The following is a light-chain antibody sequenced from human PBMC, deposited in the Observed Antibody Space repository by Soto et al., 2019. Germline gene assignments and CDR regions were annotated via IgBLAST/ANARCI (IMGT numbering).Light chain of an antibody. Sequence: DIQMTQSPSTLSASVGDRVTITCRASQSISTWLAWYQQKPGKAPKLLIYKASSLEAGVPSRFNGSGSGTEFNITISSLQPDDFATYYCQQYTTSPLPFGGGTTVQIK. J-gene: IGKJ4*01. CDR3: QQYTTSPLP. CDR1: QSISTW. CDR2: KAS. V-gene: IGKV1-5*03.